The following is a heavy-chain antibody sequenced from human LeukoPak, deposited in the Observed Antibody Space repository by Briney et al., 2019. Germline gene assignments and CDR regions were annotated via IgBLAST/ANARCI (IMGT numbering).Heavy chain of an antibody. V-gene: IGHV3-23*01. CDR3: AKFRGSTSSLN. Sequence: GGSLRLSCAASGFTFSSYAMSWVRQTPGKGLEWVSAISGSGGSTYYADSVKGRFTISRDNSKNTLYLQMNSLRAEDTAVYYCAKFRGSTSSLNWGQGTLVTVSS. CDR2: ISGSGGST. J-gene: IGHJ4*02. CDR1: GFTFSSYA. D-gene: IGHD2-2*01.